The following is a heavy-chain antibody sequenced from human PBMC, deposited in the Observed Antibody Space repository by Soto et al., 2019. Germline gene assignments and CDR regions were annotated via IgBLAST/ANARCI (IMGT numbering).Heavy chain of an antibody. D-gene: IGHD6-19*01. Sequence: VESGGGLVQPGGSLRLSCTASQFTLNTYWMHWVRQAPGKGPVWVSRINTDGSSISYAESVEGRFTISRDNAKNTVYLQMDSLRAEDTAVYYCARGNIAVAVRGLFDYWGQGTLVTVSS. CDR3: ARGNIAVAVRGLFDY. V-gene: IGHV3-74*01. CDR2: INTDGSSI. CDR1: QFTLNTYW. J-gene: IGHJ4*02.